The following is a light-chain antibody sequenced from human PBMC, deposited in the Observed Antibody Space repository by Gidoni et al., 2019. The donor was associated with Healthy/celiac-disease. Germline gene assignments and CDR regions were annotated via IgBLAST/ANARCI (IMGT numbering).Light chain of an antibody. J-gene: IGKJ1*01. CDR1: QSLVYSDGNTY. Sequence: DVVMTQSPPSLPVTLGQPASISCRSSQSLVYSDGNTYLNWFQQRPGQSPRSLIYKVSNRDSGVPDRFRGSGSGTDFTLKISRVEAGDVGVYYCMQGTHWLWTFGQGTKVEIK. CDR3: MQGTHWLWT. V-gene: IGKV2-30*01. CDR2: KVS.